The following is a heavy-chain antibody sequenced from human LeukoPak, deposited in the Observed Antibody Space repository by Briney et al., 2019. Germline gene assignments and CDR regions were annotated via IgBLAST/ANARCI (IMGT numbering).Heavy chain of an antibody. V-gene: IGHV3-33*01. CDR3: AREIGSGSYPDF. J-gene: IGHJ4*02. CDR2: IWHDGSHK. Sequence: GGSLRLSCAASGFAFNTYAMHWVRQAPGQGLERVALIWHDGSHKFYSNSVRGQFTISRDNSKNTVSLQMNNLRPEDTAVYYCAREIGSGSYPDFWGQGTLVTVSS. CDR1: GFAFNTYA. D-gene: IGHD3-10*01.